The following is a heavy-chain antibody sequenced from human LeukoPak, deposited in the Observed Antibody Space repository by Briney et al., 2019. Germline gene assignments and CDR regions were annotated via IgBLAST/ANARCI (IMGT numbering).Heavy chain of an antibody. V-gene: IGHV1-18*01. Sequence: ASVKVSCKASGYTFTSYGISWVRQAPGQGLEWMGWISAYNGNTNYAQKLQGRVTMTTDTPTSTAYMELRSLRSDDTAVYYCARDQTYGDYYYYGMDVWGQGTTVTVSS. CDR1: GYTFTSYG. CDR3: ARDQTYGDYYYYGMDV. D-gene: IGHD4-17*01. CDR2: ISAYNGNT. J-gene: IGHJ6*02.